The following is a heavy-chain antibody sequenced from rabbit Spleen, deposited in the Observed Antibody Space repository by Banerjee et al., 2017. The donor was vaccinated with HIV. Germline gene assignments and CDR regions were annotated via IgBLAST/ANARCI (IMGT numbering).Heavy chain of an antibody. Sequence: QEQLEESGGDLVKPGASLTLTCIASGVSFSGDSYMCWVRQAPGKGLEWIVCVDAGSSGFTYFASWAKGRFTISKTSSTTVTLRMTRLTAADTATYFCARDTASSFSSYGMDLWGPGTLVTVS. D-gene: IGHD8-1*01. CDR2: VDAGSSGFT. CDR3: ARDTASSFSSYGMDL. CDR1: GVSFSGDSY. V-gene: IGHV1S45*01. J-gene: IGHJ6*01.